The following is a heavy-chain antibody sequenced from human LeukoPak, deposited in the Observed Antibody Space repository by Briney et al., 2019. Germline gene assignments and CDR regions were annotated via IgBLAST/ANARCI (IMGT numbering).Heavy chain of an antibody. CDR3: ARGGTTVTPGLLWFDP. V-gene: IGHV4-34*01. Sequence: SETLSLTCAVYGGSFSAYYGTWFRQSPGKRLEWIGEISHSGITHYNPSLKSRVTISVDTSKNQFSLKLSSVTAADTAVYYCARGGTTVTPGLLWFDPWGQGTLVTVSS. D-gene: IGHD4-17*01. CDR2: ISHSGIT. CDR1: GGSFSAYY. J-gene: IGHJ5*02.